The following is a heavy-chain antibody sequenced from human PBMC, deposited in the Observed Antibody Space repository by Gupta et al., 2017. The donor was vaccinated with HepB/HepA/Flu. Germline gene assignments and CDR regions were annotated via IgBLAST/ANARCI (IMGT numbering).Heavy chain of an antibody. CDR1: GYTFTSYY. J-gene: IGHJ4*02. D-gene: IGHD6-6*01. CDR2: INPSGGST. CDR3: ARDKSIAARPGPELDY. Sequence: QVQLVQSGAEVKKPGASVKVSCKASGYTFTSYYMHWVRQAPGQGLEWMGIINPSGGSTSYAQKFQGRVTMTRDTSTSTVYMELSSLRSEDTAVYYCARDKSIAARPGPELDYWGQGTRVTVSS. V-gene: IGHV1-46*01.